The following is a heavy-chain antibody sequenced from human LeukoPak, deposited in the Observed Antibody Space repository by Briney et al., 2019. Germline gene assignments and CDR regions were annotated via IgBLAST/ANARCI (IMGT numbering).Heavy chain of an antibody. CDR1: GFTFSSYS. CDR3: AKSLWDIRYYYVDV. J-gene: IGHJ6*03. D-gene: IGHD5-12*01. V-gene: IGHV3-48*01. CDR2: ISSSSSTI. Sequence: GSLRLSCAASGFTFSSYSMNWVRQAPGKGLEWVSYISSSSSTIYYADSVKGRFTISRDNAKNSLYLQMNSLRAEDTAVYYCAKSLWDIRYYYVDVWGKGTTVTVSS.